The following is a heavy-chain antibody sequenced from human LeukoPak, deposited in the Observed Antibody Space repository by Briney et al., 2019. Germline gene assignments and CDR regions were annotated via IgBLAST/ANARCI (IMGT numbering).Heavy chain of an antibody. V-gene: IGHV3-49*03. Sequence: GGSLRLSCTASGFTFGDHSVSWLRQAPGKGLEWVGFIRSKAYGGTAEYAASVKGRFTISRDDSKSVAYLQMDSLKTEDTAVYYCTREIRYFDWFQADYWGQGTLVTVSS. D-gene: IGHD3-9*01. CDR2: IRSKAYGGTA. J-gene: IGHJ4*02. CDR3: TREIRYFDWFQADY. CDR1: GFTFGDHS.